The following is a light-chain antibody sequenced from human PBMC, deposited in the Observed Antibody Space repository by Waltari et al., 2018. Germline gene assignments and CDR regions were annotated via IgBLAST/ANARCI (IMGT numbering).Light chain of an antibody. CDR3: ASYAGRSTLL. CDR2: DVT. Sequence: QPALTQPVSLSGSPGQSITISCTGTGGDVGGYNYVPWYPQPPGNAPKLIIYDVTKRPPWVSNRFSGSKSGNTASLTISGLQAEDEADYPCASYAGRSTLLFGGGTKLTVL. J-gene: IGLJ3*02. V-gene: IGLV2-14*03. CDR1: GGDVGGYNY.